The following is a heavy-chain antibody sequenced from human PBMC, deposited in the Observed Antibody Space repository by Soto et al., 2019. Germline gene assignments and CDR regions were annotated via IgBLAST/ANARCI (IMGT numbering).Heavy chain of an antibody. D-gene: IGHD4-17*01. CDR2: ISDSGGST. Sequence: EVQLLESGGNLVQPGGSLRLSCAASGITFSSYAMSWVRQAPGKGLEWVSGISDSGGSTYYADSVKGRFTISRDNSKNTLYLQMNSLRAEDTAVYYCAKADYGDYGFDYWGQGTLVTVSS. CDR1: GITFSSYA. V-gene: IGHV3-23*01. J-gene: IGHJ4*02. CDR3: AKADYGDYGFDY.